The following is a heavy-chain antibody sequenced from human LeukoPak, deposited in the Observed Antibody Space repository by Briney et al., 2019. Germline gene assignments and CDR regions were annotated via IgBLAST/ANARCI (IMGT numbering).Heavy chain of an antibody. Sequence: SETLSLTGAVSGYSISSGYYWGWIRQPPGKGLEWIGSIYHSGSTYYNPSLKSRVTISVDTSKNQFSLKLSSVTAADTAVYYCARGIVVVVAATRADAFDIWGQGTMVTVSS. J-gene: IGHJ3*02. CDR2: IYHSGST. CDR1: GYSISSGYY. CDR3: ARGIVVVVAATRADAFDI. V-gene: IGHV4-38-2*01. D-gene: IGHD2-15*01.